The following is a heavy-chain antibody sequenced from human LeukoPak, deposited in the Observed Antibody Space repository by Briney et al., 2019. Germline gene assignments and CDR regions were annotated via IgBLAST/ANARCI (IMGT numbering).Heavy chain of an antibody. J-gene: IGHJ4*02. CDR3: ARGRRDGYNLEYFDN. Sequence: MPSETLSLTCAVYGGSFSGYYWSWIRQPPGKGLEWIGEINHSGSTNYNPSLKSRVTISVDTSKNQFSLKLSSVTAADTAVYYCARGRRDGYNLEYFDNWGQGTLVTVSS. D-gene: IGHD5-24*01. CDR1: GGSFSGYY. V-gene: IGHV4-34*01. CDR2: INHSGST.